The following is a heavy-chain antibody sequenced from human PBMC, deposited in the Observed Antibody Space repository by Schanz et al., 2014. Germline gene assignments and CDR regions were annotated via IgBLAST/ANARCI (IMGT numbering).Heavy chain of an antibody. Sequence: VQLVESGGGLVQPGGSLRLSCAASGFSFSNYWMSWVRQAPGKGLEWVANIKQDGSEKYYVDSVKGRFTISRDNSKNTLDHKRKSWRAEEAAVYFCARDKESALSSPRHDAFDVWGQGTVVTVSS. J-gene: IGHJ3*01. V-gene: IGHV3-7*05. CDR3: ARDKESALSSPRHDAFDV. CDR1: GFSFSNYW. CDR2: IKQDGSEK.